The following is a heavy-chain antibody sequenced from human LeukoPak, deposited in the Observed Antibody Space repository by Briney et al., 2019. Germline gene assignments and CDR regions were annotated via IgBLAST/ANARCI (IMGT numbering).Heavy chain of an antibody. CDR2: ISGSGGST. CDR3: AKHEVTAMVNYYYGMDV. D-gene: IGHD5-18*01. V-gene: IGHV3-23*01. Sequence: PGGSLRLSCAASGFTFSSYAMSWVRQAPGKGLEWVSAISGSGGSTYYADSVKGRFTISRDNSKNTLYLQMNSLRAEDTAVYYCAKHEVTAMVNYYYGMDVWGQGTTVTVSS. J-gene: IGHJ6*02. CDR1: GFTFSSYA.